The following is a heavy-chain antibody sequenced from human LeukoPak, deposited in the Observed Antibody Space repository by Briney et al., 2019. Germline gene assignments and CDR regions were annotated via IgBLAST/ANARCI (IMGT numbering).Heavy chain of an antibody. Sequence: GGSLRLSCAASGFTFSNYAMSWVRQAPGKGLEWISAVSGSGDRTYYAGSVKGRFTISRDNSKNIVYLRMNSLRAEDTAVYFCANSRGYGSGNLWGQGTLVTVSS. D-gene: IGHD3-10*01. CDR1: GFTFSNYA. V-gene: IGHV3-23*01. CDR3: ANSRGYGSGNL. CDR2: VSGSGDRT. J-gene: IGHJ4*02.